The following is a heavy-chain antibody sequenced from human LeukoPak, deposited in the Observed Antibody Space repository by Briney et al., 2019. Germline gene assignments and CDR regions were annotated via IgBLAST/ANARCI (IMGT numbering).Heavy chain of an antibody. CDR1: GGSFSGYY. V-gene: IGHV4-34*01. CDR3: ARGAYYYGAGSYLRWFDP. D-gene: IGHD3-10*01. Sequence: SETLSLTCAVYGGSFSGYYWSWIRQPPGKGLEWIGEINHSGSTNYNPSLKSRVTISVDTSNNQFSLKLSSVTAADTAVYYCARGAYYYGAGSYLRWFDPWGQGTLVTVSS. CDR2: INHSGST. J-gene: IGHJ5*02.